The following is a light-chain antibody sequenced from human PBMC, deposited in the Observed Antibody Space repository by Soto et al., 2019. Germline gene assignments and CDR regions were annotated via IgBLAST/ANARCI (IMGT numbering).Light chain of an antibody. Sequence: EIVLTQSPATLSLSPGERATLSCGASQNIGTYLAWYQQKPGQAPRLLIYDASNRATGIPARFSGSRSGTDFTLTISSLEPEDSGIYYCLQDNDWPLSTFGQGTKVDIK. J-gene: IGKJ1*01. CDR2: DAS. V-gene: IGKV3-11*01. CDR3: LQDNDWPLST. CDR1: QNIGTY.